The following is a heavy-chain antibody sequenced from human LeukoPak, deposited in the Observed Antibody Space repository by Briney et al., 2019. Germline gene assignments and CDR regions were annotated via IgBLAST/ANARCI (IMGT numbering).Heavy chain of an antibody. J-gene: IGHJ4*02. V-gene: IGHV3-74*01. Sequence: PGGSLRLSCAASGFTFNISWRHWVRQAPGKGLVWVSHINSDGSSTTYADSVKGRFTISRDNAKNTVYLQMNSLRAEDTAVYYCARDLRYSSDYWGQGTLVTVSS. CDR2: INSDGSST. CDR1: GFTFNISW. D-gene: IGHD5-18*01. CDR3: ARDLRYSSDY.